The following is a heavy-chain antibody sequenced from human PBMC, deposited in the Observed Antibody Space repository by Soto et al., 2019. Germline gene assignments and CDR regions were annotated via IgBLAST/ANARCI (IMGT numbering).Heavy chain of an antibody. V-gene: IGHV5-51*01. CDR3: ARLQLARIAVAPHAY. CDR1: GYGFTNYW. Sequence: PGESLKISCKGSGYGFTNYWIGWVRQMPGKGLGWMGIIYPGDSDTRYSPSFQGQVTISADKSISTAYLQWSSLKASDTAMYYCARLQLARIAVAPHAYWGQGTLVTVYS. J-gene: IGHJ4*02. D-gene: IGHD6-19*01. CDR2: IYPGDSDT.